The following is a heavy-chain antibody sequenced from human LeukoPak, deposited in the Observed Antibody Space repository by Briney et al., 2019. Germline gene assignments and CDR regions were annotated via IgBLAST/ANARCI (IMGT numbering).Heavy chain of an antibody. V-gene: IGHV5-10-1*01. J-gene: IGHJ4*02. CDR3: ASTGYCSSTSCYGIDY. CDR2: IDPSDSYT. Sequence: WESLEISCKGSGYLFTSYWISWVRQLPGKGLEWMGRIDPSDSYTNYSPSFQGHVTISADKSISTAYLQWSSLKASDTAMYYCASTGYCSSTSCYGIDYWGQGTLVTVSS. CDR1: GYLFTSYW. D-gene: IGHD2-2*01.